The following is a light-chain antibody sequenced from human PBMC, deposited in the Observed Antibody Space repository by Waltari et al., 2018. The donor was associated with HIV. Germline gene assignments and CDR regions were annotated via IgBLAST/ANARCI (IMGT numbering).Light chain of an antibody. CDR3: AAWDDSLRGSYV. V-gene: IGLV1-47*01. J-gene: IGLJ1*01. Sequence: QSVLTQPPSASGTPGQRVTISCSGISVTIGRNFVSWYQQLPGTSPKVLLFRDNQRPSGVPYRVSGSKSGAAASLAISGLRSEDEADYYCAAWDDSLRGSYVFGPGTKVTVL. CDR1: SVTIGRNF. CDR2: RDN.